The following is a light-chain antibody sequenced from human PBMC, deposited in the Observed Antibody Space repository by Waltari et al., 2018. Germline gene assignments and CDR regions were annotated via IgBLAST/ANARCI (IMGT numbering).Light chain of an antibody. V-gene: IGKV1-39*01. Sequence: DIQMTQPPYSQSASVGDRVTLTCRTSQSIDIYLHWYQQKAGKAPRLLIYAATHLQNGVPSRFSGSGSETDFTLTISSLQPEDFATYYCQQSYSTRWTFGQGTVVELK. CDR1: QSIDIY. J-gene: IGKJ1*01. CDR2: AAT. CDR3: QQSYSTRWT.